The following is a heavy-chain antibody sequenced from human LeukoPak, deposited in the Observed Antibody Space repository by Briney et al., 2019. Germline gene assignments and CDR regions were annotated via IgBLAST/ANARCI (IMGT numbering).Heavy chain of an antibody. CDR2: INPNSGGT. CDR1: GYTFTGYY. V-gene: IGHV1-2*02. CDR3: AREQQLVEETFDY. D-gene: IGHD6-13*01. Sequence: ASVKVSCKASGYTFTGYYMHWVRQAPGQGLEWMGWINPNSGGTNYAQKFQGRVTITRNTSISTAYMELSSLRSEDTAVYYCAREQQLVEETFDYWGQGTLVTVSS. J-gene: IGHJ4*02.